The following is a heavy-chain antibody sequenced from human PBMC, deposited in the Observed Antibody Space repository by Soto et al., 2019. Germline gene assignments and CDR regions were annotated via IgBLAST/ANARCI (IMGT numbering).Heavy chain of an antibody. CDR3: AKGGRQWLVTSDFNY. D-gene: IGHD6-19*01. Sequence: VQLVESGGGVVQPGRSLRLSCAASGFTFSDYAMHWVRQAPGKGLEWVAVVSHDGRNTHYADSVKGRFTISRDSSKNKVSLEMNRLRAEDTAVYYCAKGGRQWLVTSDFNYWGQGALVTVSS. CDR1: GFTFSDYA. J-gene: IGHJ4*02. V-gene: IGHV3-30*18. CDR2: VSHDGRNT.